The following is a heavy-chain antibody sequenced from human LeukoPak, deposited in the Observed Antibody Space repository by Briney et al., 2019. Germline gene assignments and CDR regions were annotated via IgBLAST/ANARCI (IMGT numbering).Heavy chain of an antibody. D-gene: IGHD3-22*01. V-gene: IGHV3-23*01. CDR3: AKDYYYDRGGYSHYFDY. J-gene: IGHJ4*02. Sequence: GGSLRLSCAASGFTFSSYAMSWVRQAPGKGLEWVSAISGSGGSTYYADSVKGRFTISRDNSKNTLYLQMNSLRAEDTAVYYCAKDYYYDRGGYSHYFDYWGQGTLVTVSS. CDR1: GFTFSSYA. CDR2: ISGSGGST.